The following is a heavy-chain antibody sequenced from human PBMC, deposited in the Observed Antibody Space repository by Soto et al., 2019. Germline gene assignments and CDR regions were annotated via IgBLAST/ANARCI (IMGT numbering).Heavy chain of an antibody. CDR3: ARVNGLRGDWTDDILAYYFFGMDV. V-gene: IGHV3-11*01. D-gene: IGHD1-1*01. CDR2: ISSGAGTI. J-gene: IGHJ6*02. Sequence: QVQLVESGGGLVKPGGSLRLSCAASEFNFSDYYMTWIRQAPGKGLEWVSYISSGAGTIYYTRSVQGRFTISRDNAKNSLYLQMNSLRAEDTAIYYCARVNGLRGDWTDDILAYYFFGMDVWGQGTTVTVSS. CDR1: EFNFSDYY.